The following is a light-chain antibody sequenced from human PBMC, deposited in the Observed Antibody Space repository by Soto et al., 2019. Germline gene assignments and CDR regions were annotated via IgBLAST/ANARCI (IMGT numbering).Light chain of an antibody. CDR3: QQTNTFLPHT. V-gene: IGKV1-12*01. CDR1: QGISNW. J-gene: IGKJ4*01. CDR2: AAS. Sequence: DIQMTQSPSSVSASVGDRVTITCRASQGISNWLAWYQQQPGKAPKLLIYAASSLQSGVPSRFSGGGSGTHFTLIISSLEPEDFATYYCQQTNTFLPHTCGGGTKVEIK.